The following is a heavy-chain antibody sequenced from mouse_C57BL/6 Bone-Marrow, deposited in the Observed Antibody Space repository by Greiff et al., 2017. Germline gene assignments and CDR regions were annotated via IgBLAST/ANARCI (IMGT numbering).Heavy chain of an antibody. CDR2: SRNKANDYTT. D-gene: IGHD4-1*01. J-gene: IGHJ4*01. CDR3: ARDALLTGTDYYAMDY. CDR1: GFTFSDFY. V-gene: IGHV7-1*01. Sequence: EVKLMESGGGLVQSGRSLRLSCATSGFTFSDFYMEWVRQAPGKGLEWIAASRNKANDYTTEYSASVKGRFIVSRDTSQSILYLQMNALRAEDTAIYYCARDALLTGTDYYAMDYWGQGTSVTVSS.